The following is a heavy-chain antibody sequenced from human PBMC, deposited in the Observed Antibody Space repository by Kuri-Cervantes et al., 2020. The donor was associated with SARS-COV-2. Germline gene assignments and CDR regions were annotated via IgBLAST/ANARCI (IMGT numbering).Heavy chain of an antibody. CDR3: APRGEGSGFDY. CDR2: ISSSGSTI. CDR1: GFTFSSYE. Sequence: GESLKISCAASGFTFSSYEMNWVRQAPGKGLEWVSYISSSGSTIYYADSVKGRFTISRDNAKNSLYLQINSLRAEDTAVYYCAPRGEGSGFDYWGQGTLVTVSS. V-gene: IGHV3-48*03. J-gene: IGHJ4*02. D-gene: IGHD3-16*01.